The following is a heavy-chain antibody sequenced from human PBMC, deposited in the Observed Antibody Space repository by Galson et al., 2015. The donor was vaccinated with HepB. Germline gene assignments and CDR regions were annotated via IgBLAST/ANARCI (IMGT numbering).Heavy chain of an antibody. D-gene: IGHD6-6*01. Sequence: PALVKPTQTLTLTCTFSGFSLSTSGVGVGWIRQPPGKALEWLALIYWDDDKRYSPSLKSRLTITKDTSKNHVVLTMTNMDPVDTATYFCAVYDTGLGIAPRLTFDYWGQGFLVTVSS. CDR3: AVYDTGLGIAPRLTFDY. J-gene: IGHJ4*02. CDR1: GFSLSTSGVG. V-gene: IGHV2-5*02. CDR2: IYWDDDK.